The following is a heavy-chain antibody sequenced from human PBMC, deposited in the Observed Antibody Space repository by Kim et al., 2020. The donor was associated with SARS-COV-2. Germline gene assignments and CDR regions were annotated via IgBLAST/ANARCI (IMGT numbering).Heavy chain of an antibody. Sequence: SVKVSCKASGGTFSSNAISWVRQAPGQGLEWMGGIMPKFGTGNYARKFQGRVTITADESTSTVYMELSSLTSEDTAVYYCARDALPVTTTTTWLDPWGQGTLVTVSS. CDR1: GGTFSSNA. D-gene: IGHD4-4*01. V-gene: IGHV1-69*13. CDR2: IMPKFGTG. J-gene: IGHJ5*02. CDR3: ARDALPVTTTTTWLDP.